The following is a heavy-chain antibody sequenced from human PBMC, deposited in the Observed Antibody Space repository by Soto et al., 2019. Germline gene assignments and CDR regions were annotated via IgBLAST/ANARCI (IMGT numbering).Heavy chain of an antibody. Sequence: EVQLVESGGGLVKPGGSLRLSCAASGFTFSSYSMNWVRQAPGKGLEWVSSISSSSSYIYYADSVKGRFTISRDNAQNSLYLQMNSLRAEDTAVYYCARSLLQNLGYCSGGSCYLYWYFDLWGRGTLVTVSS. J-gene: IGHJ2*01. CDR3: ARSLLQNLGYCSGGSCYLYWYFDL. V-gene: IGHV3-21*01. CDR2: ISSSSSYI. D-gene: IGHD2-15*01. CDR1: GFTFSSYS.